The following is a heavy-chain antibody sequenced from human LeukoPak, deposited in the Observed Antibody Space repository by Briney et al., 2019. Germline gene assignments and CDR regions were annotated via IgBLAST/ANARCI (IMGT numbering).Heavy chain of an antibody. Sequence: PGGSLRLSXTASGFTFGDYAMSWFRQAPGKGLEWVGFIRSKAYGGTTEYAASLKGRFTISRDDSKSIAYLQMNSLKTEDTAVYYCTRDQGEYSSSWYRYYFDYWGQGTLVTVSS. V-gene: IGHV3-49*03. CDR2: IRSKAYGGTT. CDR1: GFTFGDYA. D-gene: IGHD6-13*01. CDR3: TRDQGEYSSSWYRYYFDY. J-gene: IGHJ4*02.